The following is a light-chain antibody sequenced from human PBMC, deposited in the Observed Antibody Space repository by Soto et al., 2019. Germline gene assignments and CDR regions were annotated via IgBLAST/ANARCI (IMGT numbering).Light chain of an antibody. CDR1: SSDVGAYIY. CDR3: CSYAGSYTHV. CDR2: DVI. Sequence: QSALTQPRSVSGSPGQSVTFSCTGTSSDVGAYIYVSWYQQHPGKAPKLIIYDVIKRPSGVPDRFSGSKSGNTASLTISGIQAEDEAYYYCCSYAGSYTHVFGTGTKATVL. V-gene: IGLV2-11*01. J-gene: IGLJ1*01.